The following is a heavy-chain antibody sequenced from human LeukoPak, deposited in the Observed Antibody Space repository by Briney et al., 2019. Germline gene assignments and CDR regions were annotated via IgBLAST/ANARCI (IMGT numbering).Heavy chain of an antibody. V-gene: IGHV4-61*08. D-gene: IGHD5-12*01. J-gene: IGHJ4*02. Sequence: SETLSLTCTVSDYSISSGYGYYWGWIRQPPGKGLEWIGYIYYSGSTNYNPSLKSRVTISVDTSKNQFSLKLSSVTAADTAVYYCARAPPLGGYEFDYWGQGTLVTVSS. CDR3: ARAPPLGGYEFDY. CDR2: IYYSGST. CDR1: DYSISSGYGYY.